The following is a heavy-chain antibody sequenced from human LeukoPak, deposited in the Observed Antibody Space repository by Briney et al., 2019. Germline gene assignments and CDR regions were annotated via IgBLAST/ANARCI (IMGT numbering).Heavy chain of an antibody. CDR2: IYTSGST. CDR1: GGSISSYY. J-gene: IGHJ4*02. CDR3: ARGGTIFGVVITYYFDY. D-gene: IGHD3-3*01. Sequence: SETLSLTCTVSGGSISSYYWSWIRQPAGKGLEWIGRIYTSGSTNYNPSLKSRVTMSVDTSKNQFSLKLSSVTAADTAVYYCARGGTIFGVVITYYFDYWGQVTLVTASS. V-gene: IGHV4-4*07.